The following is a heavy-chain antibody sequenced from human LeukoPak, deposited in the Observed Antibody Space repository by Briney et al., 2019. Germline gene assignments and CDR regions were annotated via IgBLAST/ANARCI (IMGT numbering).Heavy chain of an antibody. D-gene: IGHD3-10*01. J-gene: IGHJ4*02. CDR1: GGSISSYY. V-gene: IGHV4-4*09. CDR3: ARRSVTRWYYSD. Sequence: SETLSLTCSVSGGSISSYYWSWIRQPPGKGLEWIGYISPTGGTNYNPSLTSRVTVSVDTSKNLFSLKLDPATAADTAVYFCARRSVTRWYYSDWGQGTLVTVSS. CDR2: ISPTGGT.